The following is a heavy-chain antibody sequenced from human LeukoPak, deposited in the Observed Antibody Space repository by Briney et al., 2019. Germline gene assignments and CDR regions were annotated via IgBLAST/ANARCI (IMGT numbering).Heavy chain of an antibody. CDR1: GYTFTSYD. V-gene: IGHV1-8*01. Sequence: ASVKVSCKASGYTFTSYDINWVRQATGQGFEWMGWMNPNSGNTGYAQKFQGRVTMTRNTSISTAYMELSSLRSEDTAVYYCARSPSMVAGTWWFDPWGQGTLVTVSS. D-gene: IGHD6-13*01. CDR3: ARSPSMVAGTWWFDP. J-gene: IGHJ5*02. CDR2: MNPNSGNT.